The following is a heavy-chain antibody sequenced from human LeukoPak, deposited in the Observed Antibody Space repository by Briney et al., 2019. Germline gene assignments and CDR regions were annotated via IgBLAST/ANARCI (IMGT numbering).Heavy chain of an antibody. CDR1: RFTFSHYW. CDR2: IKQDGSEK. V-gene: IGHV3-7*03. J-gene: IGHJ5*02. Sequence: GGPLRLSCVVSRFTFSHYWMSWVRQAPGKGLEWVANIKQDGSEKYYVGSVRGRFTISRDNANNSLYLQMNSLRGEDTGVYYCARDRVAAPGWFDTWGQGTLVTVSS. CDR3: ARDRVAAPGWFDT. D-gene: IGHD3-10*01.